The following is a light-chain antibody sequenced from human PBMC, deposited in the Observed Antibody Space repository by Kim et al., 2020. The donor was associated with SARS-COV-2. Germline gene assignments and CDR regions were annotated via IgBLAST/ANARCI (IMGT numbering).Light chain of an antibody. CDR2: GAS. V-gene: IGKV3-15*01. J-gene: IGKJ4*01. CDR3: QQYNHWPPLT. CDR1: QSVSSN. Sequence: EIVMTQSPATLSVSPGERATLSCRASQSVSSNLAWYQQKPGQAPRLLIFGASTRATGIPARFSGSGSGTEFTLTITSLQSEDCALYYCQQYNHWPPLTFGGGTKLEI.